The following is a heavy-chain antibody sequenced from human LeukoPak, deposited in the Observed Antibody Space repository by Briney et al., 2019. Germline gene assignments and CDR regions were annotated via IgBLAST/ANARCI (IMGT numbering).Heavy chain of an antibody. CDR3: ARDKVAGWFDP. CDR2: ISSSSSYI. CDR1: GFTFSSYS. V-gene: IGHV3-21*01. Sequence: GGSLRPSCAASGFTFSSYSMNWVRQAPGKGLEWVSSISSSSSYIYYADSVKGRFTISRDNAKNSLYLQMNSLRAEDTAVYYCARDKVAGWFDPWGQGTLVTVSS. J-gene: IGHJ5*02.